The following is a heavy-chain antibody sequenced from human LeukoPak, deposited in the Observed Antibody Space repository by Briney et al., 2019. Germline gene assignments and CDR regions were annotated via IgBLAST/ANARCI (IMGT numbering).Heavy chain of an antibody. D-gene: IGHD2-2*01. CDR1: GFTFSSYA. V-gene: IGHV3-23*01. CDR3: AKAIVVVPAAIDY. CDR2: ISGSGGRT. Sequence: GGPLRLSCAASGFTFSSYAMSWVRQAPGKGLDGVSAISGSGGRTYYADSVKGRFTISRDNSKNTLYLQMNSLRAEDTAVYYCAKAIVVVPAAIDYWGQGTLVTVSS. J-gene: IGHJ4*02.